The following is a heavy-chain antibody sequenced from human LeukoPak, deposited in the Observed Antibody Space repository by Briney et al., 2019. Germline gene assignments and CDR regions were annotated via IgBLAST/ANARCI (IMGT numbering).Heavy chain of an antibody. CDR1: GFTFSGYW. D-gene: IGHD2-2*01. V-gene: IGHV3-7*01. Sequence: PGGSLRLSCAASGFTFSGYWMSWVCQAPGKGLEWVANIKQDGSEKYYVDSVKGRFTISRDNAKNSLDLQMNSLRAEDTAVYYCARVGYCSDSSCHAAGWYFDLWGRGTLVTVSS. J-gene: IGHJ2*01. CDR3: ARVGYCSDSSCHAAGWYFDL. CDR2: IKQDGSEK.